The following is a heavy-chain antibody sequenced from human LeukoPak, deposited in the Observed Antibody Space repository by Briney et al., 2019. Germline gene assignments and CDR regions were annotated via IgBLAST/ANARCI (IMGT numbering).Heavy chain of an antibody. Sequence: SVKVSCKASGGTFSSYAISWVRQAPGQGLEWMGRIIPILGIPNYAQKFQGRVTITADKSTTTAYMELSSLRSEDTAVYYCATGAIVVVTARDYWYFDLWGRGTLVTVSS. V-gene: IGHV1-69*04. CDR2: IIPILGIP. CDR3: ATGAIVVVTARDYWYFDL. J-gene: IGHJ2*01. CDR1: GGTFSSYA. D-gene: IGHD2-21*02.